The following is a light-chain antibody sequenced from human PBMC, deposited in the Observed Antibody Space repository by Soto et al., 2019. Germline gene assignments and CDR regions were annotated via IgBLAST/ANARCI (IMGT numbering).Light chain of an antibody. V-gene: IGKV3-20*01. CDR2: GAS. J-gene: IGKJ4*01. CDR1: QSVNNNY. CDR3: QQYGSSPLT. Sequence: EIVLTQSPGTLSLSPGERATLSCRASQSVNNNYLAWYQQKPGQAPRLLIYGASRRATGIPDRFSGSGSGTDFTLTISRLEPEDFAVYSWQQYGSSPLTFGGGTKVEIK.